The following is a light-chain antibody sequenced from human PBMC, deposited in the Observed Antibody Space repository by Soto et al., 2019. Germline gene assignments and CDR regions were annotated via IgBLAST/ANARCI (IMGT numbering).Light chain of an antibody. CDR1: QSVSGSY. J-gene: IGKJ2*01. V-gene: IGKV3-20*01. CDR3: QQYGSSPRT. Sequence: EIVLTQSPGTLSLSPGERATLSCRASQSVSGSYLAWYQQKPGQATRLLIYGASSRATGIPDRFSGSGSGTDFTLTISRLEPEDLAVYYCQQYGSSPRTFGQGTKLEIK. CDR2: GAS.